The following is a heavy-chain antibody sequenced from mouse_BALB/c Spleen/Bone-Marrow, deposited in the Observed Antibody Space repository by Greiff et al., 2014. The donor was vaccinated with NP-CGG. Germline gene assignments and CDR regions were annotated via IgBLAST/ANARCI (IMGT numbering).Heavy chain of an antibody. D-gene: IGHD1-1*01. CDR3: AGSTPLAY. CDR1: GYEFSRSW. J-gene: IGHJ3*01. CDR2: IYPGDDDT. V-gene: IGHV1-80*01. Sequence: VQLQQSGAELVRPGSSVKISCKASGYEFSRSWMNWVKQRPGQGLEWIGQIYPGDDDTNYSGKFKGRATLTADKSSGTAYMQLSSLTSEDSAVYFCAGSTPLAYWGQGTLVTVSA.